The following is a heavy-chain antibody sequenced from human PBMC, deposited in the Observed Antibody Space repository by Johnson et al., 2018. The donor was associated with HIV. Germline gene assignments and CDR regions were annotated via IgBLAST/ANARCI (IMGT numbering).Heavy chain of an antibody. D-gene: IGHD6-13*01. CDR3: AKDLIAAAAPTAFDI. CDR1: GFTFDDYT. J-gene: IGHJ3*02. Sequence: VQLVESGGGVVQPGRSLRLSCAASGFTFDDYTMHWVRQAPGKGLEWVSLISWDGGSTYYADSVKGRFTISRDNSNNSLYLQMNSLRTEDTALYYCAKDLIAAAAPTAFDIWGQGTMVTVSS. CDR2: ISWDGGST. V-gene: IGHV3-43*01.